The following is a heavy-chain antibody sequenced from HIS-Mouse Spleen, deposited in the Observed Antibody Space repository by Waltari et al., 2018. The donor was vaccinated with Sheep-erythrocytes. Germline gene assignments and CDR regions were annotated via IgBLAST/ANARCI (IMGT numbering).Heavy chain of an antibody. CDR2: IKKDGSEK. CDR3: ARDIILRSSGMDV. J-gene: IGHJ6*02. V-gene: IGHV3-7*01. CDR1: GFTFRSYW. Sequence: EVQLVESGGGLVQPGGSLRLSCAACGFTFRSYWMSWVRRAPGKGLELLANIKKDGSEKYYVDSVKGRFTISRDNAKNSLYLQMNSLRAEDTAVYYCARDIILRSSGMDVWGQGTTVTVSS. D-gene: IGHD3-3*01.